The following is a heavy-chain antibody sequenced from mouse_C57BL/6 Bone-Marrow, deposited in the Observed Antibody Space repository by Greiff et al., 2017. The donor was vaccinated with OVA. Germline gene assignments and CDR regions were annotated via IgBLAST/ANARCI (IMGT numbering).Heavy chain of an antibody. D-gene: IGHD2-4*01. CDR1: GYTFTDYY. Sequence: EVQVVESGPVLVKPGASVKMSCKASGYTFTDYYMNWVKQSHGKSLEWIGVINPYNGGTSYNQKFKGKATLTVDKSSSTAYMELNSLTSEDSAVYYCARRDYDYDGFDYWGQGTTLTVSS. CDR2: INPYNGGT. J-gene: IGHJ2*01. CDR3: ARRDYDYDGFDY. V-gene: IGHV1-19*01.